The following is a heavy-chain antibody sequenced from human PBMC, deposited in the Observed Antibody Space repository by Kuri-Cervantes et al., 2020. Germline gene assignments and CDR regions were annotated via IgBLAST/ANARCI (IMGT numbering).Heavy chain of an antibody. CDR1: GDSVSSNSAA. J-gene: IGHJ1*01. D-gene: IGHD2/OR15-2a*01. Sequence: LRLSCAISGDSVSSNSAAWNWIRQSPSRGREWVGRTYYRCKRNHDYALSVESRITINPDTTKNQFFLQLISVTPEVTDVYYCARAGYFAEYVQYWGQGSLVTVSS. CDR2: TYYRCKRNH. V-gene: IGHV6-1*01. CDR3: ARAGYFAEYVQY.